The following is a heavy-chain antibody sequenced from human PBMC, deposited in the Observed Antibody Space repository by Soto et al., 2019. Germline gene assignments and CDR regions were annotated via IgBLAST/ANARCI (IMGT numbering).Heavy chain of an antibody. J-gene: IGHJ4*02. V-gene: IGHV3-23*01. CDR1: GFTFSSYA. Sequence: EVQLLESGGGLVQPGGSLRLSCAASGFTFSSYAMSWVRQAPGKGLEWVSAISGSGGSTYYADAVKGRFTISRDNSKNTLYLQMNSLRAEDTAVYYCAKDLYSYGSGGIFDYWGQGTLVTASS. D-gene: IGHD5-18*01. CDR3: AKDLYSYGSGGIFDY. CDR2: ISGSGGST.